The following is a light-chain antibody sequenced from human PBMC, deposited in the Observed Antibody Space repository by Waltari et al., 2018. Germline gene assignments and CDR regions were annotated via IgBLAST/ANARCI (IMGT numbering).Light chain of an antibody. CDR1: QSVRRN. J-gene: IGKJ2*01. CDR2: GAS. CDR3: QQYNNWPPFT. V-gene: IGKV3-15*01. Sequence: EIVMTQSPATLSLSPGERATLSCRASQSVRRNLAWYQQKADQAPRLLIYGASTRAPDIPARFSGSGSETEFTLTISSLQSEDFAVYYCQQYNNWPPFTFGQGTKLGIK.